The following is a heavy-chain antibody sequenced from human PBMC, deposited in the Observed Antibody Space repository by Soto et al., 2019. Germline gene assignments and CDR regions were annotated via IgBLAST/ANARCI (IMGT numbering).Heavy chain of an antibody. CDR3: ARHDWAKPFDY. CDR1: GGSISSSSYY. V-gene: IGHV4-39*01. CDR2: IYYSGST. Sequence: PSETLSVTWTVSGGSISSSSYYWGWIRQPPGKGLEWIGSIYYSGSTYYNPSLKSRVTISVDTSKNQFSLKLSSVTAADTAVYYCARHDWAKPFDYWGQGTLVTVPQ. D-gene: IGHD3-9*01. J-gene: IGHJ4*02.